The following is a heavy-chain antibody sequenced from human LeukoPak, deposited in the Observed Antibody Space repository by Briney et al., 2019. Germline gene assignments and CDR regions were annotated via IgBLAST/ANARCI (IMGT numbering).Heavy chain of an antibody. CDR1: GYTFTSYY. J-gene: IGHJ6*02. CDR2: INPSGGST. Sequence: ASVKVSCTASGYTFTSYYMHWVRQAPGQGLEWMGIINPSGGSTSYAQKFQGRVTMTRDTSTSTVYMELSSLRSEDTAVYYCARVGCSGGSCYYYYGTDVWGQGTTVTVSS. V-gene: IGHV1-46*01. D-gene: IGHD2-15*01. CDR3: ARVGCSGGSCYYYYGTDV.